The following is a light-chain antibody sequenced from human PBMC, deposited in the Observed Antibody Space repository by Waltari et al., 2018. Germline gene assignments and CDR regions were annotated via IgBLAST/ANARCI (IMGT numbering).Light chain of an antibody. CDR2: EVH. CDR1: SDDVGGYNL. CDR3: CSYAGTTSWV. J-gene: IGLJ3*02. Sequence: QSALTQPASVSGSPGQSITISCTGTSDDVGGYNLVSWYQQSSGKAPKLIIYEVHKLPAGVSSRFSTSRSGNTASLTISGLQSEDEANYYCCSYAGTTSWVFGGGTTVTVL. V-gene: IGLV2-23*02.